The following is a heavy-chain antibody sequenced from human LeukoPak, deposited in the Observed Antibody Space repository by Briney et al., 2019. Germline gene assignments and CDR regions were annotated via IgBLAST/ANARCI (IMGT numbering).Heavy chain of an antibody. Sequence: SETLSLACAVYGGSFSGYYWSWIRQPPGKGLEWIGEINHSGSTNYNPSLKSRVTISVDTSKNQFSLKLSSVTAADTAVYYCARHVGNYYGSGSYYNYYYYMDVWGKGTTVTISS. CDR3: ARHVGNYYGSGSYYNYYYYMDV. J-gene: IGHJ6*03. CDR1: GGSFSGYY. V-gene: IGHV4-34*01. D-gene: IGHD3-10*01. CDR2: INHSGST.